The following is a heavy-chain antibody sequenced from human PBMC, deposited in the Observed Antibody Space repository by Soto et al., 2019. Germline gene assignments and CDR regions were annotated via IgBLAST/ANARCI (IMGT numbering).Heavy chain of an antibody. CDR1: GFTFSSYS. Sequence: PGGSLRLSCAASGFTFSSYSMNWVRQAPGKGLEWVSSISSSSSYIYYADSVKGRFTISRDNAKNSLYLQMNSLRAEDTAVYYCARDGNYYDSSGYYGVSYYGMDVWGQGTTVTSP. D-gene: IGHD3-22*01. CDR2: ISSSSSYI. J-gene: IGHJ6*02. CDR3: ARDGNYYDSSGYYGVSYYGMDV. V-gene: IGHV3-21*01.